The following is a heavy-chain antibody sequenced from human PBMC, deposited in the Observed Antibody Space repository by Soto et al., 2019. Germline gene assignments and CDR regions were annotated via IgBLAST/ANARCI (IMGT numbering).Heavy chain of an antibody. CDR1: GGSISSYY. CDR3: ARTWIQLDYYYGMDV. D-gene: IGHD5-18*01. Sequence: SETLSLTCTVSGGSISSYYWSWIRQPPGKGLEWIGYIYYSGSTNYNPSLKSRVTISVDTSKNQFSLKLSSVTAADTAVYYCARTWIQLDYYYGMDVWGQGTTVPVSS. CDR2: IYYSGST. J-gene: IGHJ6*02. V-gene: IGHV4-59*01.